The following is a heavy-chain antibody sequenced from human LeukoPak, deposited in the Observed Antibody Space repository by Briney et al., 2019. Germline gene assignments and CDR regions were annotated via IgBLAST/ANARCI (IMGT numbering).Heavy chain of an antibody. CDR3: ARDHSTTGCWFDP. CDR1: GYTFTSYG. D-gene: IGHD4-17*01. CDR2: ISAYNGNT. V-gene: IGHV1-18*01. J-gene: IGHJ5*02. Sequence: ASVKVSCKASGYTFTSYGISWVRQAPGQGLEWMGWISAYNGNTNYAQKLQGRVTMTTDTSTSTVYMELRSLRSDDTAVYYCARDHSTTGCWFDPWGQGTLVTVSS.